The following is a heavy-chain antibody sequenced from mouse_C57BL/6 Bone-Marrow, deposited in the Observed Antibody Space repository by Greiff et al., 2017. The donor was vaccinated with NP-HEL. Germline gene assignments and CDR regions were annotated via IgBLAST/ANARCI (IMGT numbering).Heavy chain of an antibody. CDR2: IDPSDSET. J-gene: IGHJ4*01. D-gene: IGHD4-1*01. CDR1: GYTFTSYW. V-gene: IGHV1-52*01. CDR3: ARPLPGTEAMDY. Sequence: QVQLQQPGAELVRPGSSVKLSCKASGYTFTSYWMHWVKQRPIQGLEWIGNIDPSDSETHYNQKFKDKATLTVAKSSSTAYMQLSSLTSEDSAVYYCARPLPGTEAMDYWGQGTSVTVSS.